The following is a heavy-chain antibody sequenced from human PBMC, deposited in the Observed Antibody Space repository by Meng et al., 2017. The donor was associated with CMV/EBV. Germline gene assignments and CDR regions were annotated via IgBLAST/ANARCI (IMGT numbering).Heavy chain of an antibody. Sequence: QLRCWGLGLVKPSETLSLPCTVYGGSISSSYWSLVRQPAGKGLEWIGRIYTSGSTNYNPSLKSRVTMSVDTSKNQFSLKLSSVTAADTAVYYCARSMVVAGDWFDPWGQGTLVTVSS. CDR3: ARSMVVAGDWFDP. CDR1: GGSISSSY. V-gene: IGHV4-4*07. J-gene: IGHJ5*02. D-gene: IGHD2-15*01. CDR2: IYTSGST.